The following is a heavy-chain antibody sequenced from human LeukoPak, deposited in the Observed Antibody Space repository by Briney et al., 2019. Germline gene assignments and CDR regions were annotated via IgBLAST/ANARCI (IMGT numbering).Heavy chain of an antibody. CDR3: ARVAGVAAAGRNWFDP. D-gene: IGHD6-13*01. CDR1: GYTFTSYA. Sequence: ASVQVSCKASGYTFTSYAMNWVRQAPGQGLEWMGWINTNTGNPTYPQGFTGRFVFSLDTSVSTAYLQISSIKAEDTAVYYCARVAGVAAAGRNWFDPWGQGTLVTVSS. V-gene: IGHV7-4-1*02. CDR2: INTNTGNP. J-gene: IGHJ5*02.